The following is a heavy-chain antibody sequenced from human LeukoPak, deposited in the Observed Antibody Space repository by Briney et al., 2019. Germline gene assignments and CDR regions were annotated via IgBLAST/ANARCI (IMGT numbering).Heavy chain of an antibody. CDR2: IKQDGSET. CDR1: GFTFNNFW. CDR3: ARERVRGFDP. J-gene: IGHJ5*02. Sequence: GGSLRLSCVASGFTFNNFWMSWVRQTPGKGLEWVANIKQDGSETYSVDSVKGRFTISRDNAKNSLYLQMNSLRSEDTAVYYCARERVRGFDPWGQGTLVTVSS. V-gene: IGHV3-7*01.